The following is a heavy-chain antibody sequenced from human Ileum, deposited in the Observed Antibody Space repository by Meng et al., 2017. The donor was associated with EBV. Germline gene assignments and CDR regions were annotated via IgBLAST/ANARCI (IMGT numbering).Heavy chain of an antibody. Sequence: HALLVQCGAWVKRPRAAGEVACSASCYIMTTSGICCVRQAPGQGRGWMGWISTSNGDSTSAEKFQDSVTMTTDTSTSTAYMELRSLRADDTDVYYCARGTPGRSYSDYWGQGTLVTVSS. CDR1: CYIMTTSG. D-gene: IGHD3-10*01. CDR2: ISTSNGDS. V-gene: IGHV1-18*01. CDR3: ARGTPGRSYSDY. J-gene: IGHJ4*02.